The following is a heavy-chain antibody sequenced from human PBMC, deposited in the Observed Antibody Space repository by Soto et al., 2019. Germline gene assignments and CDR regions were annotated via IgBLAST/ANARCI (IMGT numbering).Heavy chain of an antibody. V-gene: IGHV4-59*08. J-gene: IGHJ6*02. Sequence: QVQLQESGPGLVKPSETLSLTCSVSGGSITSHYCSWFRQPPGKGLEWIGYIHHSGSTSYNPSLKSRVTMSVDTSKNQFSLKVSSVTAADTPLSYCARQGFGQLHSLVDVWGPGTTVAVSS. CDR1: GGSITSHY. CDR3: ARQGFGQLHSLVDV. D-gene: IGHD3-10*01. CDR2: IHHSGST.